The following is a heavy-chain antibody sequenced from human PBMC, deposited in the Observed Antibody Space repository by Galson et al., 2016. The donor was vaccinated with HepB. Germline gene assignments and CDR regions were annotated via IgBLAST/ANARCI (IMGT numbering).Heavy chain of an antibody. Sequence: SLRLSCAASGFTFRSYSMNWVRQAPGKGLEWVSYISDGSRIIYYADSVKGRFTISRDNAKNSLYLQMNSLRDEDTAVYYCARDQTLAARHFDCWGQGTLVTVSS. V-gene: IGHV3-48*02. CDR3: ARDQTLAARHFDC. CDR2: ISDGSRII. CDR1: GFTFRSYS. D-gene: IGHD6-6*01. J-gene: IGHJ4*02.